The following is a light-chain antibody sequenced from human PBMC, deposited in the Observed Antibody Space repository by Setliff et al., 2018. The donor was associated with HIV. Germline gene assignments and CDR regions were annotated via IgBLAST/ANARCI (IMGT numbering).Light chain of an antibody. J-gene: IGLJ1*01. CDR2: EVN. V-gene: IGLV2-23*02. CDR3: CSYTTYSTYV. Sequence: QSALTQPASVSGSPGQSIAISCTGTSSDVGIYNLVSWYQHHPGKAPKLIIYEVNKRPSGVSNRFSGSKSGNTASPTISGLQPEDETDYYCCSYTTYSTYVFGTGT. CDR1: SSDVGIYNL.